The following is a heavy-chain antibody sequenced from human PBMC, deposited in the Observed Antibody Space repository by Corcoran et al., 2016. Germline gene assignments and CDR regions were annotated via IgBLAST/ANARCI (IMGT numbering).Heavy chain of an antibody. D-gene: IGHD1-7*01. CDR2: IYPDDSDT. V-gene: IGHV5-51*01. J-gene: IGHJ6*02. Sequence: ELQLVQSGAEVKKPGESLEISCKGSGYTFSSYWIGWVRQMPGKGLEWMGIIYPDDSDTRYSPSFQGLVTISADKSISTADLQWSSLKASDTAMYYCARQARTTIPYYYGLDVWGQGTAVTVSS. CDR1: GYTFSSYW. CDR3: ARQARTTIPYYYGLDV.